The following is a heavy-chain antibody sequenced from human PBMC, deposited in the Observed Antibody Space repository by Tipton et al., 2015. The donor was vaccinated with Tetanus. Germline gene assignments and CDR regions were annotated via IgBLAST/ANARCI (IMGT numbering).Heavy chain of an antibody. Sequence: LVKPTETLSLSCTVSGGSLSTYHWNWIRHLPGKGLEWIGYTDYSGTTKYNPSLKSRVAMSVDTSKNQFSLKLTSMTTADTAVYYCARGPLENEGYFDSWGQGILVTVTA. D-gene: IGHD1-1*01. CDR1: GGSLSTYH. CDR2: TDYSGTT. V-gene: IGHV4-59*01. CDR3: ARGPLENEGYFDS. J-gene: IGHJ4*02.